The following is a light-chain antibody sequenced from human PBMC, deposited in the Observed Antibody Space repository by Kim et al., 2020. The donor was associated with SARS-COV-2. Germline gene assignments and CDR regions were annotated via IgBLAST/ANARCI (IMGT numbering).Light chain of an antibody. V-gene: IGLV2-18*02. J-gene: IGLJ3*02. CDR1: SSDVASYNR. CDR2: EVS. CDR3: TSHTSSSTWV. Sequence: QSALTQPPSVSGSPGQSVTISCTGTSSDVASYNRVSWYRQTPGTAPKLMISEVSNRPSGVPDRFSGSKSGYTASLSISGLQPEDEGDYYCTSHTSSSTWVFGGGTQLTVL.